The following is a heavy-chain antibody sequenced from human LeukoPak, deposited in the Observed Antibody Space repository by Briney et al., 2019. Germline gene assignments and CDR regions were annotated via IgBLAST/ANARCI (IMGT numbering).Heavy chain of an antibody. CDR2: ISGSGGST. J-gene: IGHJ5*02. V-gene: IGHV3-23*01. Sequence: GGSLRLSCAASGFTFSSYAMSWVRQAPGKGLGWVSAISGSGGSTYYADSVKGRFTISRDNSKNTLYLQMNSLRAEDTAVYYCAKDLDIVVVPAAINWFDPWGQGTLVTVSS. D-gene: IGHD2-2*01. CDR3: AKDLDIVVVPAAINWFDP. CDR1: GFTFSSYA.